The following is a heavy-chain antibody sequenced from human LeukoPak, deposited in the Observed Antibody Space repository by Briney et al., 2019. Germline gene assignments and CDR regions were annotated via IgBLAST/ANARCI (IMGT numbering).Heavy chain of an antibody. J-gene: IGHJ4*02. V-gene: IGHV3-64D*06. CDR3: VKEVGYYFDY. D-gene: IGHD3-10*01. CDR1: GFSFSSYA. CDR2: ISSNGGST. Sequence: GGSLRLSCSASGFSFSSYAIHWVRQARGKGLEYVSAISSNGGSTDYAESVKGRFTISRDNSKNTLYLQMSSLRAEDTAVYYCVKEVGYYFDYWGQGTLVTVSS.